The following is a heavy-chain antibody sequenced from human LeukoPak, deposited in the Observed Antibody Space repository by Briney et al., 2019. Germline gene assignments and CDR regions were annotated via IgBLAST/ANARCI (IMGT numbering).Heavy chain of an antibody. V-gene: IGHV3-15*01. Sequence: PGGSLRLSCAASGFTFSSYAMSWVRQAPGKGLEWVGRIKSKTDGGTTDYAAPVKGRFTISRDDSKNTLYLQMNSLRAEDTAVYYCARHMGHKHSGSYSIWGQGTLVTVSS. CDR2: IKSKTDGGTT. J-gene: IGHJ4*02. CDR1: GFTFSSYA. D-gene: IGHD1-26*01. CDR3: ARHMGHKHSGSYSI.